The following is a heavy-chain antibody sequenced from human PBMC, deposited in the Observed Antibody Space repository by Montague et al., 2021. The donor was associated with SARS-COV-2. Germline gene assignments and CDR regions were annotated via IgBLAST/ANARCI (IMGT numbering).Heavy chain of an antibody. CDR2: IYYSGST. D-gene: IGHD6-19*01. Sequence: SETLSLTCTVSGGSISSSSYYWGWIRQPPGKGLEWIGSIYYSGSTYYNPSLKSRVTISVDTSKNQFSLKLSSVTAADTAVYYCARQRRGGLVSTPRFFDYWGQGTLVTVSS. J-gene: IGHJ4*02. CDR3: ARQRRGGLVSTPRFFDY. CDR1: GGSISSSSYY. V-gene: IGHV4-39*01.